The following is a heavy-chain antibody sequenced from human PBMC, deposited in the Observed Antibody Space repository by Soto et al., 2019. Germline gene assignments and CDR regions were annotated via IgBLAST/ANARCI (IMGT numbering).Heavy chain of an antibody. CDR2: IIPAGTST. CDR1: GFTFSSYW. J-gene: IGHJ4*02. D-gene: IGHD4-17*01. Sequence: EVQVVEPGGDLVQPGGSLRLSCAASGFTFSSYWMHWVRQAPGKGLVWISRIIPAGTSTYYAESVEGRFTISRDNAKNTVYLKMISQTAEDTGGDCCARVLDGRHYGLANRGQRTHVTPSS. V-gene: IGHV3-74*01. CDR3: ARVLDGRHYGLAN.